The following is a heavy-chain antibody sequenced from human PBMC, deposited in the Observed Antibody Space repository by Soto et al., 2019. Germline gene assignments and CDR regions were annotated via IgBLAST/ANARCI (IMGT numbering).Heavy chain of an antibody. J-gene: IGHJ4*02. CDR2: ISGSGGST. CDR1: GFTFSSYA. D-gene: IGHD3-3*01. V-gene: IGHV3-23*01. Sequence: GGSLRLSCAASGFTFSSYAMSWVRQAPGKGLEWVSAISGSGGSTYYADSVKGRFTISRDNSKNTLYLQMNSPRAEDTAVYYFAKDTGRGVRGVVIGPFDYWGQGTLVTVSS. CDR3: AKDTGRGVRGVVIGPFDY.